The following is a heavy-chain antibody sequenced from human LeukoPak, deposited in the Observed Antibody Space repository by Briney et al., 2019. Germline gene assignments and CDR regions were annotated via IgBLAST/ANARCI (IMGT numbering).Heavy chain of an antibody. CDR3: ARAHAYRTRITMIVVARLYFDL. Sequence: GGSLRLSCAASGFTFSSYWMSWVRQAPGKGLEWVANIKQDGGEKYYVDSVKGRFTISRDNAKNSLYLQMNSLRAEDTAVYYCARAHAYRTRITMIVVARLYFDLWGRGTLVTVSS. J-gene: IGHJ2*01. D-gene: IGHD3-22*01. V-gene: IGHV3-7*01. CDR1: GFTFSSYW. CDR2: IKQDGGEK.